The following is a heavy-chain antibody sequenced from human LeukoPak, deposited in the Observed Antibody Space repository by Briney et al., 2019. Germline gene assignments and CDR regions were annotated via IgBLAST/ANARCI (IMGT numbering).Heavy chain of an antibody. J-gene: IGHJ6*03. CDR1: GFTFSDYY. CDR2: ISSSGSTI. Sequence: GGSLRLSCAASGFTFSDYYTSWIRQAPGKGLEWVSYISSSGSTIYYADSVKGRFTISRDNAKNSLYLQMNSLRAEDTAVYYCARVGDYSNSFSVYYYYYYMDVWGKGTTVTVSS. V-gene: IGHV3-11*04. D-gene: IGHD4-11*01. CDR3: ARVGDYSNSFSVYYYYYYMDV.